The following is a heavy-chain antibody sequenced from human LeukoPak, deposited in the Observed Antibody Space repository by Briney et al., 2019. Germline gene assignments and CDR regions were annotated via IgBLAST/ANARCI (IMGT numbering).Heavy chain of an antibody. J-gene: IGHJ6*03. CDR1: GFTFSSYE. CDR2: ISSSGSTI. D-gene: IGHD6-6*01. V-gene: IGHV3-48*03. Sequence: GGSLRLSCAASGFTFSSYEMNWVRQAPGKGLEWVSYISSSGSTIYYADSAKGRFTISRDNAKNSLYLQMNSLRAEDTAVYYCARGGSSSLYYYYYYMDVWGKGTTVTVSS. CDR3: ARGGSSSLYYYYYYMDV.